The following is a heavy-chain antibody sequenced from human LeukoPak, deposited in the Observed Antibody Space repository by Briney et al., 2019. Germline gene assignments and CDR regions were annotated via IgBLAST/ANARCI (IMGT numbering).Heavy chain of an antibody. V-gene: IGHV1-69*13. D-gene: IGHD2-8*02. CDR1: GGTFSSYA. CDR2: IIPIFGTA. J-gene: IGHJ4*02. CDR3: ASGPGAYFDY. Sequence: ASVKVSCKASGGTFSSYAISWVRQAPGQGLEWMGGIIPIFGTANYAQKFQGRVTITADESTSTAYMELSSLRSDDTALYYCASGPGAYFDYWGLGTLVTVSS.